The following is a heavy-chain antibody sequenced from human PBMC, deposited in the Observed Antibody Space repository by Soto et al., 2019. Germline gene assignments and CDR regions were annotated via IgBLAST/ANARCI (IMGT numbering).Heavy chain of an antibody. CDR1: GGSVSSGSYY. CDR2: IYYSGST. CDR3: ERVAVVAADTINWFDT. J-gene: IGHJ5*02. D-gene: IGHD2-15*01. Sequence: PSETLSLTCTVSGGSVSSGSYYWSWIRQPPGKGLEWIGYIYYSGSTNYNPSLKSRVTISVDTSKNQFSLKLSSVTAADTAVYYCERVAVVAADTINWFDTWGQGTLVTVSS. V-gene: IGHV4-61*01.